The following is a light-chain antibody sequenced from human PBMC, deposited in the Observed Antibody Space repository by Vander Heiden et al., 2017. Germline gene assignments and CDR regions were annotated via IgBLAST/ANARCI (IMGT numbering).Light chain of an antibody. J-gene: IGLJ1*01. V-gene: IGLV1-44*01. CDR3: AAWDDSLGYV. CDR1: DSNIGSNT. CDR2: RND. Sequence: QSVLTQPPSASGTPGQRVTIPCSGSDSNIGSNTVNWYQQLPGTAPKLLMFRNDQRPSGVPDRFSGSKSGTSASLAIIWLQSEDEADYYCAAWDDSLGYVFGTGTKVTVL.